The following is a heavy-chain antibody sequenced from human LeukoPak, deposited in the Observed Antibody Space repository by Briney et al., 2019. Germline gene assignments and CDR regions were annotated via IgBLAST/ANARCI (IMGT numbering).Heavy chain of an antibody. CDR1: GFTFSSYA. Sequence: GGSLRLSCAASGFTFSSYAMSWVRQAPGKGLEWVSGISGSGGSTYHADSVKGRFTISRDNSKNTLYLQMNSLRAEDTAVYYCAKEPPHLYDYVWGSFDTWGQGTLVTVSS. D-gene: IGHD3-16*01. J-gene: IGHJ5*02. CDR2: ISGSGGST. CDR3: AKEPPHLYDYVWGSFDT. V-gene: IGHV3-23*01.